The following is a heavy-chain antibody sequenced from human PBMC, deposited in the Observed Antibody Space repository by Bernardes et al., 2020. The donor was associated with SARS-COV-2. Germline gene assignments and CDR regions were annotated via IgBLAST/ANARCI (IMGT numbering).Heavy chain of an antibody. CDR2: IKQDASDK. J-gene: IGHJ4*02. Sequence: GGSLRLSCTASGFTFSSYWMSWVRQAPGKGLEWVANIKQDASDKYYVDSVKGRFTISRDNAKNSLYLQMNSLRAEDTAVYFCARDGDGYFDYWGQGTLVTVSS. D-gene: IGHD2-21*01. CDR3: ARDGDGYFDY. CDR1: GFTFSSYW. V-gene: IGHV3-7*01.